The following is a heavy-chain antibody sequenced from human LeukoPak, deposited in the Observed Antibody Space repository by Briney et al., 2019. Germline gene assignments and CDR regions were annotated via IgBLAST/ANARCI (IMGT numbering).Heavy chain of an antibody. V-gene: IGHV3-21*01. CDR2: ISSSSSYI. Sequence: GGSLRLSCAASGFTFSSYSMNWVRQAPGKGLEWVSSISSSSSYIYYADSVKGRFTISGDNARNSLYLQMNSLRAEDTAVYYCAREAEIDPGYYYSMDVWGQGTTVTVSS. CDR1: GFTFSSYS. D-gene: IGHD5-24*01. CDR3: AREAEIDPGYYYSMDV. J-gene: IGHJ6*02.